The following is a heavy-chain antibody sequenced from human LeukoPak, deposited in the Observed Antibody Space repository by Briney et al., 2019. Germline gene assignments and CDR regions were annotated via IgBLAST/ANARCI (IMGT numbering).Heavy chain of an antibody. CDR2: ISSSGSTI. V-gene: IGHV3-48*03. CDR1: GFTFSSYE. CDR3: ARVVSCGGDCYDY. Sequence: GVSLRLSCAASGFTFSSYEMNWVRQAPGKGLEWVSYISSSGSTIYYADSVKGRFTISRDNAKNSLYLQMNSLRAEDTAVYYCARVVSCGGDCYDYWGQGTLVTVSS. J-gene: IGHJ4*02. D-gene: IGHD2-21*01.